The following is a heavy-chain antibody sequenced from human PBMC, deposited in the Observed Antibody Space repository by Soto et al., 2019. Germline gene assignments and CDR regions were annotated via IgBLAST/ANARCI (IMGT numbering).Heavy chain of an antibody. CDR1: GFTFSTYG. CDR2: ISYDGTNK. Sequence: GGSLRLSCAASGFTFSTYGMHWVRQAPGKGLEWVAVISYDGTNKYYADSVKGRFTISRDNSKHTLYLQMSSLRAEDTAVYYCAKDKYSSSWIDAFDIWGQGTMVTVSS. V-gene: IGHV3-30*18. J-gene: IGHJ3*02. CDR3: AKDKYSSSWIDAFDI. D-gene: IGHD6-13*01.